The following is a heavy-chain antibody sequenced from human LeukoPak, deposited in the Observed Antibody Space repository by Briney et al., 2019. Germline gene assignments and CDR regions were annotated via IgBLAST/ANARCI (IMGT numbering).Heavy chain of an antibody. Sequence: GGSLRLSCTASGFSFNRFWMSWVRQAPGKGLEWVSFISSSSSYIYYADSVKGRFTISRDNAKNSLYLQMNSLRAEDTAVYYCARGTMFPYYFDYWGQGTLVTVSS. CDR2: ISSSSSYI. D-gene: IGHD3-10*02. V-gene: IGHV3-21*01. CDR1: GFSFNRFW. CDR3: ARGTMFPYYFDY. J-gene: IGHJ4*02.